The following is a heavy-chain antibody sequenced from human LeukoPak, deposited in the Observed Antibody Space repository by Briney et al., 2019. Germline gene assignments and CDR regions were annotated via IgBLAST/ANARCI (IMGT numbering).Heavy chain of an antibody. CDR3: ARALGYCSSTSCQNWFDP. V-gene: IGHV4-34*01. CDR1: GGSFSGYY. Sequence: PSETLSLTCAVYGGSFSGYYWSWIRQPPGKGLEWIGEINHSGSTNYNPSLKSRVTISVDTSKNQFSLKLSSVTPADTAVYYCARALGYCSSTSCQNWFDPWGQGTLVTVSS. CDR2: INHSGST. J-gene: IGHJ5*02. D-gene: IGHD2-2*01.